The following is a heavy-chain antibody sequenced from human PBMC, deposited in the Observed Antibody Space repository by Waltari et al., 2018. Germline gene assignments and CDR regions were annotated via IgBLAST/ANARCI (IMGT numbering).Heavy chain of an antibody. J-gene: IGHJ4*02. CDR3: ASRSNEGDYFDY. CDR1: GGSISSSSYY. V-gene: IGHV4-39*01. D-gene: IGHD3-16*01. Sequence: QLQLQESGPGLVKPSETLSLTCTVSGGSISSSSYYWGWIRQPPGKGLEWIGSIYYSGSTYYNPSLKSRVTISVDTSKNQFSLKLSSVTAADTAVYYCASRSNEGDYFDYWGQGTLVTVSS. CDR2: IYYSGST.